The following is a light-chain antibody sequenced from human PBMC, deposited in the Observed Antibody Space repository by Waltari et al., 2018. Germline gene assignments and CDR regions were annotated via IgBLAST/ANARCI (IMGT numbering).Light chain of an antibody. V-gene: IGLV2-11*01. CDR2: DVN. Sequence: QSALTQPRSVSGSPGQSVPLSCTGTSSDVGYYNYVSWYPQHPGKAPKLMIYDVNERPSGVPDRFSGSKSGTTASLTISGLQAEDEADYYCCSYAGSYLRVFGGGTKLTVL. J-gene: IGLJ2*01. CDR3: CSYAGSYLRV. CDR1: SSDVGYYNY.